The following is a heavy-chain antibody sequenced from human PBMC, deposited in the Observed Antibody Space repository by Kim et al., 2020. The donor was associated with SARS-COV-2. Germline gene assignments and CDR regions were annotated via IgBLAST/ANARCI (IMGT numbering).Heavy chain of an antibody. J-gene: IGHJ6*02. Sequence: GESLKISCQGSGYNFRDFWIVWVRQMPGKGLEVMGIIYPGDSDTRYTPSFRGQVTISADNSISTAYLHWSSLNASDSAIYYCTRLSWGAGMIFHKEHREGRQGFDVWGQGTTVTVSS. CDR3: TRLSWGAGMIFHKEHREGRQGFDV. D-gene: IGHD1-26*01. V-gene: IGHV5-51*01. CDR1: GYNFRDFW. CDR2: IYPGDSDT.